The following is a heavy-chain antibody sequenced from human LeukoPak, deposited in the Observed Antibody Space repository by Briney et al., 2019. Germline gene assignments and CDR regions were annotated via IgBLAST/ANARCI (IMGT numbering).Heavy chain of an antibody. D-gene: IGHD2-2*01. J-gene: IGHJ3*02. CDR1: GYTFTGYY. CDR2: INPNSGGT. Sequence: GASVKASCKASGYTFTGYYMHWVRQAPGQGLEWMGWINPNSGGTNYAQKFQGRVTMTRDTSISTAYMELSRLRSDDTAVYYCARAMAGGVVVVPAAMIPFDIWGQGTMVTVSS. V-gene: IGHV1-2*02. CDR3: ARAMAGGVVVVPAAMIPFDI.